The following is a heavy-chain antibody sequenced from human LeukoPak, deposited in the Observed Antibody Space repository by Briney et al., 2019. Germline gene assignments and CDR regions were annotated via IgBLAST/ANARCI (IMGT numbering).Heavy chain of an antibody. CDR1: GGSISNYY. V-gene: IGHV4-59*01. D-gene: IGHD1-1*01. CDR2: IYYTGNT. J-gene: IGHJ5*02. Sequence: RPSGTLSLTCTVSGGSISNYYWNWIRQPPGKGLEWIGYIYYTGNTNYNPSLKSRVTISVDTSKNQFSLKLSSVTAADTAVYYCARDRLQLQSWGQGTLVTVSS. CDR3: ARDRLQLQS.